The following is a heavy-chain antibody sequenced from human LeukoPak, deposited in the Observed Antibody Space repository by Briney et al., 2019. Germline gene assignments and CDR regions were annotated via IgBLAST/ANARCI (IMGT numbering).Heavy chain of an antibody. CDR3: ATPYCGGISCLDVFNM. CDR1: GVSVSDGRYY. Sequence: PSETLSLTCNVSGVSVSDGRYYWTWIRQHPGKGLEWIDYKYYSGSAKYNPSLKSRLTILIDTSKNQFSLQLSSVTAAGTATYYCATPYCGGISCLDVFNMWGQGTRVTVSS. J-gene: IGHJ3*02. D-gene: IGHD2-21*01. CDR2: KYYSGSA. V-gene: IGHV4-31*03.